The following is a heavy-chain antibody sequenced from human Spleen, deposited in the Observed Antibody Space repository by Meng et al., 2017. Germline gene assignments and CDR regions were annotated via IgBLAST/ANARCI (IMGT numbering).Heavy chain of an antibody. Sequence: LRLPCTVSGGSIRRSGDYWSWIRQYPGKGLEWIGYIYYSGSTSYNPSLKSRVTLSIDTSKNYFSLRLNSVTAADTAVYYCARSGYRYSYFLYWGQGTLVTVSS. J-gene: IGHJ4*02. CDR2: IYYSGST. CDR1: GGSIRRSGDY. CDR3: ARSGYRYSYFLY. V-gene: IGHV4-31*03. D-gene: IGHD5-18*01.